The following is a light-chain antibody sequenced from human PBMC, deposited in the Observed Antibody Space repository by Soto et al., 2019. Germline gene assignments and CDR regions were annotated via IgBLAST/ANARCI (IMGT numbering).Light chain of an antibody. CDR1: ALPKQY. V-gene: IGLV3-25*02. Sequence: SYELTQPPSVSVSPRQTARITCSGDALPKQYAYWYQQKPGQAPVLVIYKDSERPSGIPERFSGSSSGTTVTLNISGVQAEDEADYYCQSADSSGTRWVFGGGTKFTVL. CDR3: QSADSSGTRWV. CDR2: KDS. J-gene: IGLJ3*02.